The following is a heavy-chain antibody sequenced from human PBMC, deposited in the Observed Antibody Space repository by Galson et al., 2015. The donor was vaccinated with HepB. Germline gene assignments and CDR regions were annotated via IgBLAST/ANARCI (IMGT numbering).Heavy chain of an antibody. V-gene: IGHV1-3*02. Sequence: SVKVSCKASGYSFSSYAMHWVRQAPGQRLEWMGWSNAGNGDTKYSQEFQGRVTITRDTSASTAYMELSSLRSENMAVYYCARDSGSGWGIDYWGQGTLVTVSS. D-gene: IGHD6-19*01. CDR1: GYSFSSYA. CDR2: SNAGNGDT. J-gene: IGHJ4*02. CDR3: ARDSGSGWGIDY.